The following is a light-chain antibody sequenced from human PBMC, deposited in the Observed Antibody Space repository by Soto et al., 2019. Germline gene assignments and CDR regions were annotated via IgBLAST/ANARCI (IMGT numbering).Light chain of an antibody. J-gene: IGLJ1*01. CDR3: AAWDDSLNGYV. V-gene: IGLV1-44*01. CDR2: ANN. Sequence: QSALTQPPSGSGTPGQRVTISCSGSSSNIGSNTVNWYQQLPGTAPKLLIHANNQRPSGVPDRFSGSKSGTSASLAISWLQSEEADYYCAAWDDSLNGYVFGTGTKVTVL. CDR1: SSNIGSNT.